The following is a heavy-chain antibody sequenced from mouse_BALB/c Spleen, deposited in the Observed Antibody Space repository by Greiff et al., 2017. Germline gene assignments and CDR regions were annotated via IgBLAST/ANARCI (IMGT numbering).Heavy chain of an antibody. D-gene: IGHD2-4*01. J-gene: IGHJ2*01. CDR3: ARRGLSTMITTLDY. Sequence: DVKLVESGGGLVQPGGSRKLSCAASGFTFSSFGMHWVRQAPEKGLEWVAYISSGSSTIYYADTVKGRFTISRDNPKNTLFLQMTSIRSEDTAMYYCARRGLSTMITTLDYWGQGTTLTVSS. CDR1: GFTFSSFG. V-gene: IGHV5-17*02. CDR2: ISSGSSTI.